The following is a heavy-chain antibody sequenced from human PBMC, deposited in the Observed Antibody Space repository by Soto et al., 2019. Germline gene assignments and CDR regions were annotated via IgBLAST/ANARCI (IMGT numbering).Heavy chain of an antibody. V-gene: IGHV4-4*07. CDR1: GGSISSYC. Sequence: PSETLSLTCTVSGGSISSYCWSWIRQPAGKGLEWIGRIYTSGSTNYNPSLKSRVTMSVDTSKNQFSLKLSSVTAADTAVYYCARAWSSSSWRNWFDPWGQGTLVTVSS. CDR3: ARAWSSSSWRNWFDP. J-gene: IGHJ5*02. CDR2: IYTSGST. D-gene: IGHD6-13*01.